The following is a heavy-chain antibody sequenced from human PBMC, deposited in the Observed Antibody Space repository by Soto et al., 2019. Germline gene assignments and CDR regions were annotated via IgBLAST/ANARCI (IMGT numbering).Heavy chain of an antibody. V-gene: IGHV3-23*01. J-gene: IGHJ6*02. CDR3: ATAVEVPSAMAPYYYYGMDV. CDR2: IGGSGGST. CDR1: GFTFSIYA. D-gene: IGHD2-2*01. Sequence: EVQLLESGGGLIQPGGSLRLSCAASGFTFSIYAMSWVRQAPGKGLEWVSAIGGSGGSTYYADSVKGRFTISSDNSKTTLYLQRNRLRAEDTAVYYCATAVEVPSAMAPYYYYGMDVWGQGSTVTVSS.